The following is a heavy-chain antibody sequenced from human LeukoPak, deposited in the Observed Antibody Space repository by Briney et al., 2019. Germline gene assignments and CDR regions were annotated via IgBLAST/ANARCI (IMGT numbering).Heavy chain of an antibody. CDR3: ARVPFYDYVWGSYRYYGMDV. D-gene: IGHD3-16*02. Sequence: SETLSLTCAVYGGSFSGHYWSWIRQPPGKGLEWIGEINHSGSTNYNPSLKSRVTISVDTSKNQFSLKLSSVTAADTAVYYCARVPFYDYVWGSYRYYGMDVWGKGTTVTVSS. J-gene: IGHJ6*04. CDR2: INHSGST. CDR1: GGSFSGHY. V-gene: IGHV4-34*01.